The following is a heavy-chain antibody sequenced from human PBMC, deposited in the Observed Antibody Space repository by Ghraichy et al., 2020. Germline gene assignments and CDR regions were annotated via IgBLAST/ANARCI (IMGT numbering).Heavy chain of an antibody. D-gene: IGHD3-9*01. Sequence: SVKVSCKASGGTFSSYAISWVRQAPGQGLEWMGGIIPIFGTANYAQKFQGRVTITADKSTSTAYMELSSLRSEDTAVYYCASVGDILTGYYRYFDYWGQGTLVTVSS. CDR1: GGTFSSYA. V-gene: IGHV1-69*06. CDR3: ASVGDILTGYYRYFDY. CDR2: IIPIFGTA. J-gene: IGHJ4*02.